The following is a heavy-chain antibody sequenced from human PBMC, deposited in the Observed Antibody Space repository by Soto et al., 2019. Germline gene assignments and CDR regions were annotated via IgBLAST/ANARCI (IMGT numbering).Heavy chain of an antibody. CDR2: ISWNSGSI. J-gene: IGHJ4*02. D-gene: IGHD6-19*01. V-gene: IGHV3-9*01. CDR3: AKDRGIAVAGAVDY. Sequence: EVQLVESGGGLVQPGMSLRLSCAASGFTFDGYAMHWVRQAPGKGLEWVSGISWNSGSIGYADSVKGRFTISRDNAXNSLYLQMNSLRAEDTALYYCAKDRGIAVAGAVDYWGQGTLVTVSS. CDR1: GFTFDGYA.